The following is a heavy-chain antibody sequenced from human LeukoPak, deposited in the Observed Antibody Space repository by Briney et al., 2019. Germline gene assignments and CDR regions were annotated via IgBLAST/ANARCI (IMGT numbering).Heavy chain of an antibody. CDR2: ISTTGTFI. V-gene: IGHV3-21*04. CDR1: GFSFGSYS. J-gene: IGHJ5*02. CDR3: ARTGGAGFDP. Sequence: PGGSLRLSCAASGFSFGSYSMNWVRQTPERGLEWLSFISTTGTFIKYADSVRGRFNVSRDNAKNSLYLHMNPLRVEDTATYYCARTGGAGFDPWGQGTLVIVSS. D-gene: IGHD2-21*01.